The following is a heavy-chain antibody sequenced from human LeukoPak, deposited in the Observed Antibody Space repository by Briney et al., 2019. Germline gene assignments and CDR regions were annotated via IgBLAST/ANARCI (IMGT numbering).Heavy chain of an antibody. CDR3: ARGYQYCSSTSCYRSRAIDY. CDR2: IYPGDSGT. V-gene: IGHV5-51*01. CDR1: GYSFTSYW. J-gene: IGHJ4*02. Sequence: GESLKISCKGSGYSFTSYWIGWVRQMPGKGLEWMGIIYPGDSGTRYSPSFQGQVTISADKSISTAYLQWSSLKASDTAMYYCARGYQYCSSTSCYRSRAIDYWGQGTLVTVSS. D-gene: IGHD2-2*01.